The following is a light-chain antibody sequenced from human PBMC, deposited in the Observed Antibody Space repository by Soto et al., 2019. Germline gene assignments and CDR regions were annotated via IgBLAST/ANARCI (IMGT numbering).Light chain of an antibody. Sequence: QSVLTQPPSVSGAPGQRVTISCTGSSSNIGAGYDVHWYRQLPGTAPKLLIYANNIRPSGVPDRFSGSKSGTSASLAISGLQAEDEADYFCQSYDSGLSGVLFGGGTQLTVL. V-gene: IGLV1-40*01. CDR3: QSYDSGLSGVL. J-gene: IGLJ2*01. CDR1: SSNIGAGYD. CDR2: ANN.